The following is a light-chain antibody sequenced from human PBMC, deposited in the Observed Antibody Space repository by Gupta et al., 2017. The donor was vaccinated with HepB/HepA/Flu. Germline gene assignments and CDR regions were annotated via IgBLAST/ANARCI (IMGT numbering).Light chain of an antibody. V-gene: IGLV2-14*01. CDR2: GVS. CDR1: SSDIGAYND. J-gene: IGLJ3*02. Sequence: QSALTQPASVSGSPGPSITISCTGSSSDIGAYNDVSWYQQHQGKDTKLLIVGVSNRPSGVSARFSGSKSGNTASLTISGLQAEDEADYYCTSYRSGNNMVLFGGGTKLTVL. CDR3: TSYRSGNNMVL.